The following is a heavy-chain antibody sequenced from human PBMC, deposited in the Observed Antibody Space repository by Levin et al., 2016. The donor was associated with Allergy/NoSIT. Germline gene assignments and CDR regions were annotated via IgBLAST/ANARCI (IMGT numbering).Heavy chain of an antibody. CDR2: IYYSGST. Sequence: WIRQPPGKGLEWIGYIYYSGSTNYNPSLKSRVTISVDTSKNQFSLKLSSVTAADTAVYYCARVRGGNYVGWFRPWGQGTLVTVSS. V-gene: IGHV4-59*01. D-gene: IGHD4/OR15-4a*01. J-gene: IGHJ5*02. CDR3: ARVRGGNYVGWFRP.